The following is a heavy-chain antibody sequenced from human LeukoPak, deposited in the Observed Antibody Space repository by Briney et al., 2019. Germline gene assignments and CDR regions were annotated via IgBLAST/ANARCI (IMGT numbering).Heavy chain of an antibody. D-gene: IGHD3-22*01. CDR2: ISGSGGST. J-gene: IGHJ3*02. CDR1: GFTFSSYA. V-gene: IGHV3-23*01. Sequence: GGSLRLSCAASGFTFSSYAMSWVRQAPGKGLEWVSAISGSGGSTYYADSVKGRFTISRDNSKNTLYLQMNSLRAEDTAVYYCAKDPPFYYDSSAIPQSPGAFDIWGQGTMVTVSS. CDR3: AKDPPFYYDSSAIPQSPGAFDI.